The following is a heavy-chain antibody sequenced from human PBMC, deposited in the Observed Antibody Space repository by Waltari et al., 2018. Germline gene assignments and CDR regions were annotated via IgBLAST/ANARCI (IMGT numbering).Heavy chain of an antibody. CDR1: GGSISSYY. CDR3: AKVFSVPGWFDP. D-gene: IGHD3-9*01. J-gene: IGHJ5*02. V-gene: IGHV4-59*08. CDR2: IYYSGST. Sequence: QVQLQESGPGLVKPSETLSLTCTVSGGSISSYYWSWIRQPPGKGLAWIGYIYYSGSTNYNPSLKSRVTISVETSENQVSLKLSSVTAADTAVYYCAKVFSVPGWFDPWGQGTLVTVSS.